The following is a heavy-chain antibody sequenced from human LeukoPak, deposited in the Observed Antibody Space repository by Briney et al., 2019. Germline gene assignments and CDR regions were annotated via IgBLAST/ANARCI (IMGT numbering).Heavy chain of an antibody. CDR2: IYPGDSDT. D-gene: IGHD2-2*01. Sequence: GESLKISCKGSGYSFTSHWIGWVRQMPGKGLEWMGIIYPGDSDTRYSPSFQGQVTISADKSISTAYLQWSSLQASDTAMYYCARAGGYCSSTSCRRYYYYYYMDVWGKGTTVTVSS. V-gene: IGHV5-51*01. CDR3: ARAGGYCSSTSCRRYYYYYYMDV. CDR1: GYSFTSHW. J-gene: IGHJ6*03.